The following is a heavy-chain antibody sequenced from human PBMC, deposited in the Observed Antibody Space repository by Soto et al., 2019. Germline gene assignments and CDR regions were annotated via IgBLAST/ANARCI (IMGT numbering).Heavy chain of an antibody. CDR3: AKDISHYYYYYMDV. V-gene: IGHV3-9*01. Sequence: PGGSLRLSCAASGFTFDDYAMHWVRQAPGKGLEWVSGISWNSGSIGYADSVKGRFTISRDNAKNSLYLQMNSLRAEDTALYYCAKDISHYYYYYMDVWGKGTTVTVSS. CDR2: ISWNSGSI. CDR1: GFTFDDYA. J-gene: IGHJ6*03.